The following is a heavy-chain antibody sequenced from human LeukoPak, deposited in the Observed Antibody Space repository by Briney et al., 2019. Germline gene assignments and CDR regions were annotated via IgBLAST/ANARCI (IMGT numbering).Heavy chain of an antibody. D-gene: IGHD3-3*01. Sequence: SETLSLTCTVSGGSIGTYYWSWFRQPPGEGLEWIGYIYHSGGTNYNPSLTSRVTISVDTSKNQFSLKLTSVTAADTAVYYCARGYYDFWSGYSPYYYYYMDVWGKGTTVTVSS. CDR1: GGSIGTYY. CDR2: IYHSGGT. J-gene: IGHJ6*03. CDR3: ARGYYDFWSGYSPYYYYYMDV. V-gene: IGHV4-59*08.